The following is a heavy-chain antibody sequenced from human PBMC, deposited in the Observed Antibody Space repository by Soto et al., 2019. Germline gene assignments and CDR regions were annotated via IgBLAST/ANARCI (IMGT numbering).Heavy chain of an antibody. D-gene: IGHD3-22*01. CDR1: GFTFSSYW. V-gene: IGHV3-74*03. CDR2: INSDGSDT. J-gene: IGHJ6*02. Sequence: PGGSLRLSWAASGFTFSSYWMHWVRQAPGKGLVWVSRINSDGSDTTYADSVKGRFTISRDNAENTLFLQMNSLRADDTAIYFCAREGSDYGAAYGMDVWGQGTTVTVSS. CDR3: AREGSDYGAAYGMDV.